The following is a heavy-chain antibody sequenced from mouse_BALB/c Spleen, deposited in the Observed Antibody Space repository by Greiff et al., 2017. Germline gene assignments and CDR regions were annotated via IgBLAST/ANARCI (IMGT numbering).Heavy chain of an antibody. V-gene: IGHV5-6-5*01. J-gene: IGHJ4*01. Sequence: EVKLMESGGGLVKPGGSLKLSCAASGFTFSSYAMSWVRQTPEKRLEWVASISSGGSTYYPDSVKGRFTISRDNARNILYLQMSSLRSEDTAMYYCARVSTMIISYAMDYWGQGTSVTVSS. CDR1: GFTFSSYA. CDR3: ARVSTMIISYAMDY. CDR2: ISSGGST. D-gene: IGHD2-4*01.